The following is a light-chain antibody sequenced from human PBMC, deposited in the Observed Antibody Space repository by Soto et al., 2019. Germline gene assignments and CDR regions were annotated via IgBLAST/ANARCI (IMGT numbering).Light chain of an antibody. CDR2: DAS. Sequence: DVQITQSPSTLSGSVGDRVTITCRASQTISSWLAWYQQKPGKAPKVLIFDASSLESGVPSRFSGSGSATEFTLTISSLEPEDFAVYYCHQRQSWPRTFGQGTKVDIK. J-gene: IGKJ1*01. CDR3: HQRQSWPRT. CDR1: QTISSW. V-gene: IGKV1-5*01.